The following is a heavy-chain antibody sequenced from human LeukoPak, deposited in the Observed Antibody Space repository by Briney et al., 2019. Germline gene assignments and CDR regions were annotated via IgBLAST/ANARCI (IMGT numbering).Heavy chain of an antibody. CDR1: GFSFSSFS. J-gene: IGHJ4*02. D-gene: IGHD6-19*01. CDR3: ARDQVYSSGPNY. Sequence: GGSLRLSCAASGFSFSSFSMNWVRKAPGKGLEWVSNISGDSSFTYYVDSVHGRFTISRDNAKNSLYLQMNSLRAEATAAYYFARDQVYSSGPNYWGQGTRVTVSS. CDR2: ISGDSSFT. V-gene: IGHV3-21*05.